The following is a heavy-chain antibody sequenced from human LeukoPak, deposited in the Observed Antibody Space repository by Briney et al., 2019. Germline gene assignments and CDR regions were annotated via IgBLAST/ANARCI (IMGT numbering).Heavy chain of an antibody. CDR3: ARVATSSWFGYYMDV. CDR2: IYYSGST. J-gene: IGHJ6*03. CDR1: GVSIRGDTYY. Sequence: PSETLSLTCTVSGVSIRGDTYYWGWIRQPPGKGLEWIGYIYYSGSTNYNPSLKSRVTISIDTSKNQFSLKLSSVTAADTAVYYCARVATSSWFGYYMDVWGKGTTVTVSS. D-gene: IGHD6-13*01. V-gene: IGHV4-61*01.